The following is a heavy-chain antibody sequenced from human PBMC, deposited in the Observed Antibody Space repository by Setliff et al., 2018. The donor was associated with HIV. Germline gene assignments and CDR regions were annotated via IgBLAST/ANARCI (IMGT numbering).Heavy chain of an antibody. V-gene: IGHV3-33*01. Sequence: GSLRLSCASSGFTFSSFDMHWVRQAPGKGLEWVAGIRYDGTTDVYADSVKGRFTISRDNSKNTVFLQMNSLRADDTAVYYCVRETVGAFDHWGQGALVTVSS. CDR1: GFTFSSFD. CDR3: VRETVGAFDH. J-gene: IGHJ4*02. CDR2: IRYDGTTD.